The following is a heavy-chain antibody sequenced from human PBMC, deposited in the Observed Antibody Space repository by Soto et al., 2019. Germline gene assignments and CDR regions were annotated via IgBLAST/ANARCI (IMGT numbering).Heavy chain of an antibody. D-gene: IGHD1-1*01. J-gene: IGHJ4*02. CDR2: ISGGADTI. V-gene: IGHV3-23*01. Sequence: EVQLLESGGGLVQPGGSLRLSCAASGFSFDTYVMSWVRKAPGKGLEWVSRISGGADTIYYAESVKGRFTISRDNSKNTLYLQMNSLRAEDTGVYYCANTGGGLIDYWGQGSLVTVSS. CDR3: ANTGGGLIDY. CDR1: GFSFDTYV.